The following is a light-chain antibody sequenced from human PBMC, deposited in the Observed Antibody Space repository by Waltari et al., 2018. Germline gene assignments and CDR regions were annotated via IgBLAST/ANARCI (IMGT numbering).Light chain of an antibody. J-gene: IGKJ1*01. V-gene: IGKV4-1*01. CDR1: PSVFYRSDNKNY. CDR2: WAS. Sequence: DIVMTQSPDSLAVSLGERATTDCKPSPSVFYRSDNKNYLAYYQHKPGQPPKFLFYWASTRESGVPDRFSASGSGTDCTLTINNLQAEDVAVYYCQQYYRSRTFGQGTKVEIK. CDR3: QQYYRSRT.